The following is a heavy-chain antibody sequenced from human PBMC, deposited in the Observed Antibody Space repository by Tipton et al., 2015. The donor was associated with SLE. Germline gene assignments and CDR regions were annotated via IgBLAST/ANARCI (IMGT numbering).Heavy chain of an antibody. Sequence: TLSLTCTVSGGSISSYYWSWIRQPPGKGLEWIGYIYYTGSTKFNPSLKSRVSISLDTSKNQFSLKLSSVTAADTAVYYCARVERAARGFDYWGQGTLVTVSS. D-gene: IGHD6-13*01. CDR1: GGSISSYY. V-gene: IGHV4-59*08. J-gene: IGHJ4*02. CDR2: IYYTGST. CDR3: ARVERAARGFDY.